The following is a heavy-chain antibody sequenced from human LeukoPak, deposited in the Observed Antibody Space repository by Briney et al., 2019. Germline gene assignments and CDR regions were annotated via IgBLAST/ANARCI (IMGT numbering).Heavy chain of an antibody. CDR1: GGSFSGYY. Sequence: SSETLSLTCAVYGGSFSGYYWSWIRQPPGKGLECIGEINHSGSTNYTPSLKSRVTISVDTSENQFSLKLSSVTAADTAVYYCARASFGSLWYFDLWGRGTLVTVPS. J-gene: IGHJ2*01. D-gene: IGHD3-16*01. CDR2: INHSGST. V-gene: IGHV4-34*01. CDR3: ARASFGSLWYFDL.